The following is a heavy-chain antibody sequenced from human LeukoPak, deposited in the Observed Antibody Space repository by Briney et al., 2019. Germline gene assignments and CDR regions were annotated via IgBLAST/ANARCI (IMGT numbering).Heavy chain of an antibody. Sequence: PGGSLRLSCAASGFTFGYYWMTWVRQAPGKGLEWVANLRPDGRDKYYAASVKGRFTISRDNAKNSLYLQMNGLRADDTAIYYCARDAYDDASESWGQGTLVTVSS. CDR3: ARDAYDDASES. CDR1: GFTFGYYW. D-gene: IGHD3-3*01. CDR2: LRPDGRDK. V-gene: IGHV3-7*01. J-gene: IGHJ5*02.